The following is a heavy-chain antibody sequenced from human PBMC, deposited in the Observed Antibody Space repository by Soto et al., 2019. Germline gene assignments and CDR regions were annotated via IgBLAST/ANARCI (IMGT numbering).Heavy chain of an antibody. Sequence: PVGSLRLSCAASGFNFDDYAMHWVRQAPGKGLEWVSGISWNSGSIGYADSVKGRFTISRDNAKNSLYLQMNSLRAEDTALYYCAKDGDYDFWSGRLGIYYYGMDVWGQGTTVTVSS. D-gene: IGHD3-3*01. CDR2: ISWNSGSI. V-gene: IGHV3-9*01. CDR3: AKDGDYDFWSGRLGIYYYGMDV. J-gene: IGHJ6*02. CDR1: GFNFDDYA.